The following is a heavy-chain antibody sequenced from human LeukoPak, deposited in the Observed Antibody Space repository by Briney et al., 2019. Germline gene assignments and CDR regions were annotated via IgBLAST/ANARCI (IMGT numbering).Heavy chain of an antibody. V-gene: IGHV3-30-3*01. CDR2: ISYDGSNK. CDR3: ARAPLRYDSSGYYYLGYGMDV. CDR1: GFTFSSYA. J-gene: IGHJ6*02. D-gene: IGHD3-22*01. Sequence: QPGRSLRLSCAASGFTFSSYAMHWVRQAPGKGLEWVAAISYDGSNKYYADSVKGRFTISRDNSKNTLYLQMNSLRAEDTAVYYCARAPLRYDSSGYYYLGYGMDVWGQGTTVTVSS.